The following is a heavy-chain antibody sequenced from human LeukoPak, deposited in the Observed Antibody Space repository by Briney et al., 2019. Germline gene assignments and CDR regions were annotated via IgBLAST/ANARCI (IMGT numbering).Heavy chain of an antibody. D-gene: IGHD3-22*01. V-gene: IGHV3-23*01. CDR2: ISGSGGST. Sequence: GGSLRLSCAASGFTFSSYEMNWVRQAPGKGLEWVSAISGSGGSTYYADSVKGRFTISRDNSKNTLYLQMNSLRAEDTAVYYCAKPYYDSSTFDIWGQGTMVTVSS. J-gene: IGHJ3*02. CDR1: GFTFSSYE. CDR3: AKPYYDSSTFDI.